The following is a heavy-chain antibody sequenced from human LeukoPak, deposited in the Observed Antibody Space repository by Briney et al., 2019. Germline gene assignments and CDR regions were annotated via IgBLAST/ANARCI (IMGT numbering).Heavy chain of an antibody. Sequence: GASVKVSCKTSGGILSPYSIIWVRQAPGQGLEWMGWISAYNDNTNYAQKFQGRVTITADKSTSTAYMELSSLRSEDTAVYYCASRRLPYGSGSYYNRDAFDIWGQGTMVTVSS. CDR1: GGILSPYS. D-gene: IGHD3-10*01. J-gene: IGHJ3*02. V-gene: IGHV1-69*10. CDR3: ASRRLPYGSGSYYNRDAFDI. CDR2: ISAYNDNT.